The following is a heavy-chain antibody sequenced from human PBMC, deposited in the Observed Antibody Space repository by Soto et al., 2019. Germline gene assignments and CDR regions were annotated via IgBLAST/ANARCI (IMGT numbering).Heavy chain of an antibody. D-gene: IGHD5-12*01. V-gene: IGHV5-10-1*01. CDR1: GYSFTSYW. CDR3: ARHPGVYDPRPGPYGMDV. Sequence: GESLKISCKGSGYSFTSYWISWVRQMPGKGLEWMGRIDPSDSYTNYSPSFQGHVTISADKSISTAYLQWSSLKASDTAMYYCARHPGVYDPRPGPYGMDVWGQGTTVTVS. CDR2: IDPSDSYT. J-gene: IGHJ6*02.